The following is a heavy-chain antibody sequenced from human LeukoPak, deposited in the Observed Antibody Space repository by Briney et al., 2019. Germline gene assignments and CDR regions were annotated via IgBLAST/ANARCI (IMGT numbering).Heavy chain of an antibody. CDR2: VNPKTGDT. V-gene: IGHV1-2*06. CDR1: GYTFTGYY. Sequence: ASVKVSCKASGYTFTGYYMHWVRQAPGQGLEWMGRVNPKTGDTTYAQKFQDRVTMTRDTSISTAYLDLSALRSDDTAVYYCARYKYHFDCWGQGSLVAVPS. J-gene: IGHJ4*02. D-gene: IGHD2-2*01. CDR3: ARYKYHFDC.